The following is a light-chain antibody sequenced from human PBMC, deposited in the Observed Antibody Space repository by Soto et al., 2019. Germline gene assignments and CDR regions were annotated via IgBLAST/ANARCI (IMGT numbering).Light chain of an antibody. J-gene: IGLJ3*02. V-gene: IGLV2-14*01. Sequence: QSVLTQPASVSGSPGQSITISCTGTSSDVGGYNYVSWYQQHPGKAPKLMIFEVSNRPSGVSYRFSGSESGNTASLTISGLQAEDEADYYCSSYTSSNTVGVFGGGTKLTVL. CDR1: SSDVGGYNY. CDR2: EVS. CDR3: SSYTSSNTVGV.